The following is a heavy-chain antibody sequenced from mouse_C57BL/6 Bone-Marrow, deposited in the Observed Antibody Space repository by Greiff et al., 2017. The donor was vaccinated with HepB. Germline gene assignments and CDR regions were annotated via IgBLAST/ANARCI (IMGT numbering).Heavy chain of an antibody. J-gene: IGHJ3*01. CDR2: IRLKSDNYAT. D-gene: IGHD1-1*01. CDR1: GFTFSNYW. Sequence: EVKLVESGGGLVQPGGSMKLSCVASGFTFSNYWMNWVRQSPEKGLEWVAQIRLKSDNYATHYAESVKGRFTISRDDSKSSVYLQMNNLRAEDTGIYDCTPFSYYGSSWFAYWGQGTLVTVSA. CDR3: TPFSYYGSSWFAY. V-gene: IGHV6-3*01.